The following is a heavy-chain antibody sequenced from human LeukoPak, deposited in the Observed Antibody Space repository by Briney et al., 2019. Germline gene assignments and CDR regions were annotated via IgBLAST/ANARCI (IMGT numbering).Heavy chain of an antibody. Sequence: GGSLRLSCAASGFTFDNYATSWVRQAPGKGLEWVSLITGSGGSTYYADSVKGRFTISRDNSKNTLYLQMNSLRAEDTAVYYCAREVDAFDIWGQGTMVTVSS. V-gene: IGHV3-23*01. CDR2: ITGSGGST. CDR1: GFTFDNYA. CDR3: AREVDAFDI. J-gene: IGHJ3*02. D-gene: IGHD1-26*01.